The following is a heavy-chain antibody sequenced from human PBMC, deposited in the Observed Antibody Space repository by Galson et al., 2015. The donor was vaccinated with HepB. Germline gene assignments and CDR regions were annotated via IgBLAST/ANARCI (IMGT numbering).Heavy chain of an antibody. CDR3: ARGADWNSFDY. V-gene: IGHV3-30*19. J-gene: IGHJ4*02. CDR1: GFTFSSYG. CDR2: MSYDGTSK. D-gene: IGHD1-1*01. Sequence: SLRLSCAASGFTFSSYGMHWVRQAPGKGLEWVAVMSYDGTSKYYADSVKGRFTISRDNSKTTLHLQMNSLRAEDTALYYCARGADWNSFDYWGQGTLVTVSS.